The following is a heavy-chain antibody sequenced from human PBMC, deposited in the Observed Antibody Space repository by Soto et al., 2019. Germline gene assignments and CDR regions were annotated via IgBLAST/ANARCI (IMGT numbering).Heavy chain of an antibody. V-gene: IGHV4-59*01. Sequence: QVQLQESGPGLVKPSATLSLNCTVSGGPISSYYWSWLRQSPGKGLEWIGYIHYSGSTNYNPSLTSRVTVSVATSKDQVFLELTSVTAADTAVYFCARGSSGWPPGLVYWGQGTLVTVSS. CDR1: GGPISSYY. CDR3: ARGSSGWPPGLVY. D-gene: IGHD6-19*01. CDR2: IHYSGST. J-gene: IGHJ4*02.